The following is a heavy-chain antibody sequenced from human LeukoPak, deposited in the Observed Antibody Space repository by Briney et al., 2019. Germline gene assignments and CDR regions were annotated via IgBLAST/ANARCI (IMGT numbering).Heavy chain of an antibody. CDR3: ARDGQWQDWFDY. CDR1: GFTFSSYS. Sequence: PGGSLRLSCAASGFTFSSYSMNWVRQAPGKGLEWVSSISSSSSYIYYADSVKGRFTISRDNAKNSLYLQMNSLRAEDTAVYYCARDGQWQDWFDYWGQGTLVTVSS. D-gene: IGHD6-19*01. J-gene: IGHJ4*02. V-gene: IGHV3-21*01. CDR2: ISSSSSYI.